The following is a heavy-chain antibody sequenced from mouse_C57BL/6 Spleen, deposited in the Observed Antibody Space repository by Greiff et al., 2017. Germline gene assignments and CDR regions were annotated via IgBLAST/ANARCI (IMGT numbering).Heavy chain of an antibody. Sequence: EVKLVESGGGLVKPGGSLKLSCAASGFTFSSYAMSWVRQTPEKRLEWVATISDGGSYTDYPDNVKGRFTISRDNAKNNLYLQMSHLKSEDTAMYYCARDGYYGQAMDYWGQGTSVTVSS. V-gene: IGHV5-4*01. CDR1: GFTFSSYA. CDR2: ISDGGSYT. J-gene: IGHJ4*01. D-gene: IGHD1-1*01. CDR3: ARDGYYGQAMDY.